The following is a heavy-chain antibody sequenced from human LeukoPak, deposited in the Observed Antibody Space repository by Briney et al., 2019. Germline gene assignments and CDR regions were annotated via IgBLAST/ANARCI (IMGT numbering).Heavy chain of an antibody. J-gene: IGHJ4*02. D-gene: IGHD2-2*01. CDR1: GFTFDDYA. Sequence: GGSLRLSCAASGFTFDDYAMHWVRHAPGKGLEWVSLISWDGGSTYYADSVKGRFTISRDNSKNSLYLQMNSLRAEDTALYYCAKEARYCSSTSCYYNHFDYWGQGTLVTVSS. V-gene: IGHV3-43D*03. CDR2: ISWDGGST. CDR3: AKEARYCSSTSCYYNHFDY.